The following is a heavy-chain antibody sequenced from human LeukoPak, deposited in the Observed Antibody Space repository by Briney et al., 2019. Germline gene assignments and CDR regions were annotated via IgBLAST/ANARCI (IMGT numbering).Heavy chain of an antibody. CDR2: IYYSGST. V-gene: IGHV4-59*01. D-gene: IGHD3-3*01. CDR3: ARTEEWSEWNWFDP. J-gene: IGHJ5*02. Sequence: SETLSLTCTVSGGSISSYYWSWLRQPPGKGLEWIGYIYYSGSTNYNPSLKSRVTISVDTSKNQFSLKLSSVTAADTAVYYCARTEEWSEWNWFDPWGQGTLVTVSS. CDR1: GGSISSYY.